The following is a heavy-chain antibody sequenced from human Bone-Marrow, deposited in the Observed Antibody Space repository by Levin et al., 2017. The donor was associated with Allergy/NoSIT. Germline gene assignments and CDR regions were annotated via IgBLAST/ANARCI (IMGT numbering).Heavy chain of an antibody. CDR3: AKSPVLPDWYYDFWSGYYRDRYFQH. J-gene: IGHJ1*01. V-gene: IGHV3-23*01. D-gene: IGHD3-3*01. CDR2: ISGSGGST. Sequence: PGGSLRLSCAASGFTFSSYAMSWVRQAPGKGLEWVSAISGSGGSTYYADSVKGRFTISRDNSKNTLYLQMNSLRAEDTAVYYCAKSPVLPDWYYDFWSGYYRDRYFQHWGQGTLVTVSS. CDR1: GFTFSSYA.